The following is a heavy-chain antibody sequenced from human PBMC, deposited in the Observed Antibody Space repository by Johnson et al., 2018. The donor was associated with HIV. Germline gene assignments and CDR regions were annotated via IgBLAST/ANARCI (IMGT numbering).Heavy chain of an antibody. CDR3: ARGLTMIVVVDAFDI. J-gene: IGHJ3*02. CDR1: GFTFSSYA. CDR2: ISYDGSNK. D-gene: IGHD3-22*01. Sequence: QVQLVESGGGVVQPGRSLRLSCAASGFTFSSYAMHWVRQAPGKGLEWGAVISYDGSNKYYADSVKGRFTISRDNSKNTLYLQMNSLRDEDTSVYYCARGLTMIVVVDAFDIWGQGTMVTVSS. V-gene: IGHV3-30*04.